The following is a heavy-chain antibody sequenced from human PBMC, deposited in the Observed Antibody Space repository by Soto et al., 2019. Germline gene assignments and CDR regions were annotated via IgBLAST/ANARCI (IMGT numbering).Heavy chain of an antibody. J-gene: IGHJ6*02. CDR3: ARDQFWGSRPYYGIDV. CDR1: GYTFTSYA. V-gene: IGHV1-3*01. Sequence: GASVKVSCKASGYTFTSYAMHWVRQAPGQRLEWMGWINAGNGNTKYSQKFQGRVTITRDTSASTAYMELSSLRSEDTAVYYCARDQFWGSRPYYGIDVWGQGTTVTVSS. D-gene: IGHD3-16*01. CDR2: INAGNGNT.